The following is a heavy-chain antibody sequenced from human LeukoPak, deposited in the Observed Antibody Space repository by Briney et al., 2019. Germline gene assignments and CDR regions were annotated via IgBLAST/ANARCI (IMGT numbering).Heavy chain of an antibody. D-gene: IGHD1-14*01. CDR2: IRDDGNNI. V-gene: IGHV3-30*02. J-gene: IGHJ6*04. CDR3: ARDQTEGIVDV. Sequence: PGGSLRLSCAASGFSFTSYAMHWVRQAPGKGLEWVAFIRDDGNNIHYADSVKHRFTISRDNSKNTLYLQMNSLRAEDTAVYCCARDQTEGIVDVWGKGTTVTVSS. CDR1: GFSFTSYA.